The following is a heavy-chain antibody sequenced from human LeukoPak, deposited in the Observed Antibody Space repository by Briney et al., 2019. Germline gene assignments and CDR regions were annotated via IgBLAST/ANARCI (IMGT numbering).Heavy chain of an antibody. CDR1: GGSISSYY. V-gene: IGHV4-59*01. Sequence: PSETLSLTCTVSGGSISSYYWSWIRQPPGKGLEWIGYIYYSGSTNYNPSLKSRVTISVDTSKNQFSLKLSSVTAADTAVYYCARERGHYYDSSGYSNWGQGTLVTVSS. D-gene: IGHD3-22*01. J-gene: IGHJ4*02. CDR2: IYYSGST. CDR3: ARERGHYYDSSGYSN.